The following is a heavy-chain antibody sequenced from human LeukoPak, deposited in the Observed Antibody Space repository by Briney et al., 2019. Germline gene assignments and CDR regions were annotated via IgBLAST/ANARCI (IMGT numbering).Heavy chain of an antibody. CDR2: IYYSGIT. V-gene: IGHV4-59*01. J-gene: IGHJ6*03. CDR3: ARSVEGYCSGGSCYSYYYYMDV. CDR1: GGSISSYY. D-gene: IGHD2-15*01. Sequence: SETLSLTCTVSGGSISSYYWSWIRQPAGKGLEWIGSIYYSGITYYNPSLKSRVTISVDTSKNQFSLKLSSVTAADTAVYYCARSVEGYCSGGSCYSYYYYMDVWGKGTTVTVSS.